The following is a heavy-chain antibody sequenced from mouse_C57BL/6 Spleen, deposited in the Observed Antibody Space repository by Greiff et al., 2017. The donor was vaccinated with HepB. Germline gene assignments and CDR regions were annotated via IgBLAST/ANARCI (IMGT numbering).Heavy chain of an antibody. CDR3: ASIYGSSMRFYYYAMDY. V-gene: IGHV5-17*01. CDR1: GFTFSDYG. Sequence: EVQRVESGGGLVKPGGSLKVSCAASGFTFSDYGMHWVRQAPEKGLEWVAYISSGSSTIYYADTVKGRFTISGDNSKNTLFLQMTSLRSEDTAMYSFASIYGSSMRFYYYAMDYWGQGTSVTVSS. J-gene: IGHJ4*01. CDR2: ISSGSSTI. D-gene: IGHD1-1*01.